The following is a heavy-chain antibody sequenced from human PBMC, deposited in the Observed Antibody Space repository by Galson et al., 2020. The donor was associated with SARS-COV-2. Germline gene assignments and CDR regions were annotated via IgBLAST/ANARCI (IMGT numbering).Heavy chain of an antibody. CDR3: ARDPTSYDFWSCYYFGQSTHYYYMDV. D-gene: IGHD3-3*01. J-gene: IGHJ6*03. CDR2: INPSGGST. CDR1: GYTFTSYY. Sequence: ASVKVSCKASGYTFTSYYMHWVRQAPGQGLEWMGIINPSGGSTSYTQKFQGRVTMTRDTSTSTVYMELSSLRSEDTAVYYCARDPTSYDFWSCYYFGQSTHYYYMDVWGKGTTVTVSS. V-gene: IGHV1-46*01.